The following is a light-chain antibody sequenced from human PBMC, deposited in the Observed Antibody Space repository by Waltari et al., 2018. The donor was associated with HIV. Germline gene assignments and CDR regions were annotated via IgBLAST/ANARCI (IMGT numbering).Light chain of an antibody. V-gene: IGLV2-23*02. Sequence: QSALTQPASVSGSPGQSITISCTGASSDVGGYKYVSWYQHHPGKAPKLIIYDVSERPSGVSNRCSGSKSGNTASLTIAGLQAEDEADYYCCSYAGSSTLLFGGGTKVTVL. CDR2: DVS. CDR1: SSDVGGYKY. CDR3: CSYAGSSTLL. J-gene: IGLJ3*02.